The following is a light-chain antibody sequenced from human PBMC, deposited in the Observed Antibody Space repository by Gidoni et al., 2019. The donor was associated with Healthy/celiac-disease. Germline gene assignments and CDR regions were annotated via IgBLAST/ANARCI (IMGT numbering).Light chain of an antibody. J-gene: IGKJ4*01. Sequence: EIVLTQSPATLSLSPGESATLSCRASQSVSSYLAWYQQKPGQPPRLLIYDASNRATGIPARFSGSGAGTDFTLTISSREPEDFAVYYCQQRSNWPPLTFGGGTKVEIK. CDR2: DAS. CDR1: QSVSSY. V-gene: IGKV3-11*01. CDR3: QQRSNWPPLT.